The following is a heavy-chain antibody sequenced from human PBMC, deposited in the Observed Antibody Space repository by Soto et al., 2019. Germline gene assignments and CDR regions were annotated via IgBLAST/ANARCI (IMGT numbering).Heavy chain of an antibody. CDR1: GFTFSNAW. CDR2: IKSKTDGGTT. V-gene: IGHV3-15*07. CDR3: FRGYYRKTYYYYSYGMDV. D-gene: IGHD3-22*01. J-gene: IGHJ6*02. Sequence: GGSLRLSCAASGFTFSNAWMNWVRQAPGKGLEWVGRIKSKTDGGTTDYAAPVKGRFTISRDDSKNTLYLQMNSLKTEDTAVYYCFRGYYRKTYYYYSYGMDVWGQGTTVTVSS.